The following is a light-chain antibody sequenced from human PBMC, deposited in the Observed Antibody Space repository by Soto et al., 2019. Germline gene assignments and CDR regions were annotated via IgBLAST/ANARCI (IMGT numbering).Light chain of an antibody. CDR3: CSYAGDTTFFV. CDR1: SSDVGSYYP. J-gene: IGLJ1*01. V-gene: IGLV2-23*02. Sequence: QSALTQPASMSGSPGQSITISCTRTSSDVGSYYPVSWFQQHPGKAPKLIIYEVNKRPSGVSDRFSGSKSGNTASLTISGLQAADEAEYYCCSYAGDTTFFVFGTGTKLTVL. CDR2: EVN.